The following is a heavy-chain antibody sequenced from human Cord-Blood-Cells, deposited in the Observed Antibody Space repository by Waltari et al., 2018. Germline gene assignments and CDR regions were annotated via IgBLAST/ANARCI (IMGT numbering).Heavy chain of an antibody. V-gene: IGHV1-2*04. CDR3: ARARPAGNSSAFDI. CDR1: GYTFTGYY. CDR2: INPNRGGT. Sequence: QVQLVQAGAEVKKPGASVKVSCKASGYTFTGYYMLWVRQAAGQGPGWQGWDTPNRGGTTPGQGLEWMGWINPNRGGTNYAQKFQGWVTMTRETSISTAYMELSRLRSDDTAVYYCARARPAGNSSAFDIWGQGTMVTVSS. D-gene: IGHD4-4*01. J-gene: IGHJ3*02.